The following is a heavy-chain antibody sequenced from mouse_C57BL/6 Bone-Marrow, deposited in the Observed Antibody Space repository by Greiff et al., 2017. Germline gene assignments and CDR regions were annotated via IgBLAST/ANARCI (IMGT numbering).Heavy chain of an antibody. J-gene: IGHJ2*01. Sequence: EVKLVESGGGLVKPGGSLKLSCAASGFTFSDYGMHWVRQAPEKGLEWVAYISSGSSTIYYADTVKGRFPISRDNAKNTLFLQMTSLLSEDTAMYYCARIYYGSRGYYFDYWGQGTTLTVSS. D-gene: IGHD1-1*01. CDR3: ARIYYGSRGYYFDY. CDR2: ISSGSSTI. V-gene: IGHV5-17*01. CDR1: GFTFSDYG.